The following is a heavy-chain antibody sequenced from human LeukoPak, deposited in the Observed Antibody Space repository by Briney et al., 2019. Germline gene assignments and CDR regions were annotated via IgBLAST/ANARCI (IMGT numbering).Heavy chain of an antibody. V-gene: IGHV3-7*01. J-gene: IGHJ5*02. CDR2: IKQDGSEK. Sequence: GGSLRLSCAASGFTFSSYWMSWVRQAPGKGLEWVANIKQDGSEKYYVDSVKGRFTISRDNAKNSLYLQMNSLRAEDTAVYYCGGDHSGWYGENWFDPWGQGTLVTVSS. D-gene: IGHD6-19*01. CDR3: GGDHSGWYGENWFDP. CDR1: GFTFSSYW.